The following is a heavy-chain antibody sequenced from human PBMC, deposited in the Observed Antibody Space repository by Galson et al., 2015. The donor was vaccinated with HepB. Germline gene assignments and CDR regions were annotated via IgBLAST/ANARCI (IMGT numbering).Heavy chain of an antibody. D-gene: IGHD6-13*01. CDR2: ISYDGTNK. V-gene: IGHV3-30*04. Sequence: SLRLSCAASGFSFSSYAMHWVRQAPGKGLEWVSVISYDGTNKHYAESVKGRFTISRDSSKNTLYLQMNSLRADDTAMYYCSRGGGDSTWPFDTWGQGALLTVAS. J-gene: IGHJ4*02. CDR1: GFSFSSYA. CDR3: SRGGGDSTWPFDT.